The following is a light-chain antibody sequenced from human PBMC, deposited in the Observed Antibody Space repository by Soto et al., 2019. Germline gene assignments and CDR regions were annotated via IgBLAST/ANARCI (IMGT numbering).Light chain of an antibody. V-gene: IGKV1-9*01. CDR1: QDIGNL. J-gene: IGKJ4*01. CDR3: QQLNSYPLT. Sequence: DIQMTQSPSSLSASTGDTVTITCRASQDIGNLLAWYKQKPGEAPKVMIYHASFLEGGVPSRFRGSGSGTEFTLTISSLKPEDFETYYCQQLNSYPLTFGGGTKVDIK. CDR2: HAS.